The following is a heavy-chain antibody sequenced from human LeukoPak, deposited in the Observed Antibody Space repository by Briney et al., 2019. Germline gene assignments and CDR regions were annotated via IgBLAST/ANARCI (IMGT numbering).Heavy chain of an antibody. J-gene: IGHJ6*03. D-gene: IGHD3-3*01. Sequence: GGSLRLSCAASGFTFSDYYMSWIRQAPGKGLEWVSYISSSGSTTYYADSVKGRFTISRDNAKNSLYLQMNSLRAEDTAVYYCARDSYDFWSEHYMDVWGKGTTVTVSS. CDR1: GFTFSDYY. CDR3: ARDSYDFWSEHYMDV. V-gene: IGHV3-11*01. CDR2: ISSSGSTT.